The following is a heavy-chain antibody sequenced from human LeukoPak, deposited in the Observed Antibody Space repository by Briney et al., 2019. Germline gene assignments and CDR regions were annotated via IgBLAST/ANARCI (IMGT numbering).Heavy chain of an antibody. J-gene: IGHJ4*02. CDR3: ARDSSSWLGD. V-gene: IGHV1-2*02. CDR1: GYTFTGYY. D-gene: IGHD6-13*01. CDR2: INPNSGGS. Sequence: SVKVSCKASGYTFTGYYMHWVRQAAGQGLEWMGWINPNSGGSNYAQKFQGTLTMSRDTSISTAYMELSRLRSDDTAVTYCARDSSSWLGDWGQGRLVTVSS.